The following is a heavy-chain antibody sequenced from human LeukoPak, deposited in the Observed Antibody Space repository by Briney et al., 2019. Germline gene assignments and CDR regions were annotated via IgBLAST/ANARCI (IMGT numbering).Heavy chain of an antibody. J-gene: IGHJ4*02. CDR3: ARGLTVVASDY. D-gene: IGHD2-15*01. CDR1: GGSISYYY. V-gene: IGHV4-59*01. CDR2: IYYSGST. Sequence: SETLSLTCTVSGGSISYYYWNWIRQPPGKGLEWIGYIYYSGSTNYKPSLKSRVTISIDTSKNQFSLKLSSVTAADTAVYYCARGLTVVASDYWGQGTLVTVSS.